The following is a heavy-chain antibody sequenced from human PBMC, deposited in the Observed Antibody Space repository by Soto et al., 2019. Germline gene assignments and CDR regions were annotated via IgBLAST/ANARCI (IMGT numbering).Heavy chain of an antibody. D-gene: IGHD3-16*01. J-gene: IGHJ4*02. CDR3: ARQGLTLGGYFDS. V-gene: IGHV1-2*02. CDR1: GYTFTGYY. Sequence: QVLLVQSGAEVKKPGASVKVSCEASGYTFTGYYLHWVRHAPGQGLEWMGWINPHSGDTNYAPKFQGRVTMARDTSSSTAYMELNRLSSDDTAVYFCARQGLTLGGYFDSWGQGTLVAVSS. CDR2: INPHSGDT.